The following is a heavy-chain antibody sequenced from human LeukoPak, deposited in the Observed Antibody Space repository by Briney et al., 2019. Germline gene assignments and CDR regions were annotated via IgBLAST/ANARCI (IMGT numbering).Heavy chain of an antibody. V-gene: IGHV3-74*01. J-gene: IGHJ4*02. D-gene: IGHD5-18*01. CDR2: INSDGSWT. CDR3: ARDIVETAMGLDY. CDR1: GNYW. Sequence: GGSLRLSCAASGNYWMHWVRQVPGKGLVWVSHINSDGSWTSYADSVKGRFTISKDNAKSSLYLQMNSLRAEDTAVYYCARDIVETAMGLDYWGQGTLVTVSS.